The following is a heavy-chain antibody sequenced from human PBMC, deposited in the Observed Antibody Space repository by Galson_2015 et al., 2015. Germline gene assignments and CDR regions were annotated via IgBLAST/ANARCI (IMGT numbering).Heavy chain of an antibody. CDR2: ISSSGSTI. Sequence: SLRLSCAASGFTFSSYEMNWVRQAPGKGLEWVSYISSSGSTIYYADSVKGRFTISRDNAKNSLYLQMNSLRAEDTAVYYCATKLQTTVTTYFDYWGQGTLVTVSS. CDR1: GFTFSSYE. CDR3: ATKLQTTVTTYFDY. D-gene: IGHD4-17*01. J-gene: IGHJ4*02. V-gene: IGHV3-48*03.